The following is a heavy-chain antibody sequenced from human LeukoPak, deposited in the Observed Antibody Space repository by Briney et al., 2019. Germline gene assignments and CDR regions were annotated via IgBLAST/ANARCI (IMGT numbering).Heavy chain of an antibody. D-gene: IGHD5-12*01. V-gene: IGHV3-30-3*01. CDR2: ISYDGSNK. J-gene: IGHJ4*02. CDR3: ARDRGDPYSGYHLVGYYFDY. CDR1: GFTFSSYA. Sequence: GGSLRLSCAASGFTFSSYAMPWVRQAPGKGLEWVAVISYDGSNKYYADSVKGRFTISRDNSKNTLHLQMNSLRAEDTAVYYCARDRGDPYSGYHLVGYYFDYWGQGTLVTVSS.